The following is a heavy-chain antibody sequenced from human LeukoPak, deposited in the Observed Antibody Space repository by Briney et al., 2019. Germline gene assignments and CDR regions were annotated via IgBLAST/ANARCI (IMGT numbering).Heavy chain of an antibody. CDR1: GYSFTNYW. V-gene: IGHV5-51*01. J-gene: IGHJ4*02. Sequence: NRGESLKISCKGSGYSFTNYWIGWLRQMPGKGLDWIGILYPGDSDTRYSPSFQGQVTISADKSSSTAYLQWSSLKASDTAMYYCARREGGWYLDYWGQGTLVTVSS. CDR3: ARREGGWYLDY. CDR2: LYPGDSDT. D-gene: IGHD6-19*01.